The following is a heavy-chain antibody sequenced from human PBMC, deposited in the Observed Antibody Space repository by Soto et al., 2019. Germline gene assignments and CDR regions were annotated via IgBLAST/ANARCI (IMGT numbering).Heavy chain of an antibody. CDR3: AREQSGSTDY. CDR1: GGSVSSGSYY. D-gene: IGHD1-26*01. CDR2: IYYSGST. J-gene: IGHJ4*02. Sequence: PSETLSLTCTVSGGSVSSGSYYWSWIRQPPGKGLERIGYIYYSGSTNYNPSLKSRVTISVDTSKNQFSLKLSSVTAADTAVYYCAREQSGSTDYWGRGTLVTVSS. V-gene: IGHV4-61*01.